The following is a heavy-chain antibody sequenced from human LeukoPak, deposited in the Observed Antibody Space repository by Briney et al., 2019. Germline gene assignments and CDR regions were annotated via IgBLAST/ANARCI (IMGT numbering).Heavy chain of an antibody. D-gene: IGHD2-15*01. CDR1: GFTFRSFG. J-gene: IGHJ5*02. CDR2: IWYDESDK. V-gene: IGHV3-33*01. CDR3: VRGEDCSGGDCSSAYLDL. Sequence: GRSLRLSCATSGFTFRSFGMHWVRQAPGKGLEWVAFIWYDESDKFYADSVKGRFTISRDISKNTLYLQMNSLRAEDTAVYFCVRGEDCSGGDCSSAYLDLWGHGTLVTVSS.